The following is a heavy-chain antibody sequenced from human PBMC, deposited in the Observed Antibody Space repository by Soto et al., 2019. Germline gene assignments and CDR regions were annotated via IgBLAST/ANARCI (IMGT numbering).Heavy chain of an antibody. CDR2: INHSGST. D-gene: IGHD3-22*01. Sequence: SETLSLTCAVYGGTFSGYYWTWISKPPGTGLGWIGEINHSGSTNYNPSLKSRVTISVDTSKNQFSLKLSSVTAADTAVYYCARQRDYYDSSGFFDYWGQGTLVTVSS. J-gene: IGHJ4*02. CDR3: ARQRDYYDSSGFFDY. V-gene: IGHV4-34*01. CDR1: GGTFSGYY.